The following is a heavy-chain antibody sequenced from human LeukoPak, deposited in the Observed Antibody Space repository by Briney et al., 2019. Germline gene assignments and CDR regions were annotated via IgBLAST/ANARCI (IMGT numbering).Heavy chain of an antibody. D-gene: IGHD5-12*01. Sequence: GGSLRLSCAASGFTFSSYAMHWVRQAPGKGLEWEAVISYDGSNKYYADSVKGRFTISRDNSKNTLYLQMNSLRAEDTAVYYCARDRKVATPDYWGQGTLVTVSS. J-gene: IGHJ4*02. V-gene: IGHV3-30-3*01. CDR2: ISYDGSNK. CDR3: ARDRKVATPDY. CDR1: GFTFSSYA.